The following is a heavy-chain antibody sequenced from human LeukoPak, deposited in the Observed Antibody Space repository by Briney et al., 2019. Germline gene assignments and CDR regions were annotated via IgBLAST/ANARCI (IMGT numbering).Heavy chain of an antibody. CDR1: GGSISSYY. J-gene: IGHJ4*02. Sequence: PSETLSLTCTVSGGSISSYYWSWIRQPPGKGLEWIGYIYYSGSTNYNPSLKSRVTISVDTSKNQFSLKLSSVTAADTAVYYCHGAPSRRFDYWGQGTLVTVSS. V-gene: IGHV4-59*08. CDR3: HGAPSRRFDY. CDR2: IYYSGST. D-gene: IGHD3-10*01.